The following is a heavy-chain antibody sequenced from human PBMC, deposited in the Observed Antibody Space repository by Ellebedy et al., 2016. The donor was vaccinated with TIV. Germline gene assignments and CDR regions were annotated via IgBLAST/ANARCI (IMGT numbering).Heavy chain of an antibody. CDR1: GYFISDGYY. CDR3: ARDGTVLVPAADMDD. J-gene: IGHJ6*03. D-gene: IGHD2-2*01. V-gene: IGHV4-38-2*02. CDR2: GYHSGST. Sequence: MPSETLSLTCTVSGYFISDGYYWGWIRQPPGKGLEWIGSGYHSGSTFYNPSLKSRVSISVDTTKNQFSLRLASVTAADTAVYYCARDGTVLVPAADMDDWGKGTTVTVSS.